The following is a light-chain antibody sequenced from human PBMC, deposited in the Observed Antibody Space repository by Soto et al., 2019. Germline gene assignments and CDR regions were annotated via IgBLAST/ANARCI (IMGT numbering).Light chain of an antibody. V-gene: IGLV2-14*01. CDR2: EVS. CDR1: SSDVGGYNY. Sequence: QSALTQPASVSGSPGQSITISCTGTSSDVGGYNYVSWYQQHPGKAPKLMIYEVSNRPSGVSNRFSGSKSGNTASLTISGLQAEYEADYYCSSYTSSSTYVFGTGTQVTVL. J-gene: IGLJ1*01. CDR3: SSYTSSSTYV.